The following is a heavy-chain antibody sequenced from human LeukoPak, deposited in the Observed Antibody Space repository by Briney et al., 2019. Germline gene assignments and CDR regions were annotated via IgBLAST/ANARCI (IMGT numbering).Heavy chain of an antibody. CDR2: IYYSGST. CDR1: GGSIISSSYY. J-gene: IGHJ4*02. Sequence: SETLSLTCTVSGGSIISSSYYWGWIRQPPGKGLEWIGSIYYSGSTYYNPSLKSRVTISVDTSKNQFSLKLSSVTAADTAVYYCARVYSSGSTDKWGQGTLVTVSS. CDR3: ARVYSSGSTDK. V-gene: IGHV4-39*01. D-gene: IGHD3-22*01.